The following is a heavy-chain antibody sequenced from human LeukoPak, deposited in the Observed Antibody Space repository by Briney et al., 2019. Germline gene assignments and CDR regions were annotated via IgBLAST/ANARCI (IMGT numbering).Heavy chain of an antibody. CDR2: ISTSSRYI. J-gene: IGHJ5*02. D-gene: IGHD2-2*01. Sequence: PGGSVRLSCAASGFTLSTFDMNWVRQAPGKGLEWVSSISTSSRYIYYRDSVKGRFTISRDDAKNSLYLQMNSLTVEDTAVYYCARADCSGSTCYLRHSWFDPWGQGTLVTVSS. CDR1: GFTLSTFD. V-gene: IGHV3-21*06. CDR3: ARADCSGSTCYLRHSWFDP.